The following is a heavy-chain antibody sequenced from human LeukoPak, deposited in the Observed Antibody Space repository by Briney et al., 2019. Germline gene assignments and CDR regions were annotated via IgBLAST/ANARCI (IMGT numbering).Heavy chain of an antibody. CDR2: IYYSGST. J-gene: IGHJ4*02. V-gene: IGHV4-39*07. CDR3: ASSTIISFDY. D-gene: IGHD2-2*01. Sequence: SETLSLTCTVSGGSISNSSYYWVWLRQSPGTGLEWIGTIYYSGSTYYNPSLKSRVTISVDTSKNQFSLKLSSVTAADTAVYYCASSTIISFDYWGQGTLVTVSS. CDR1: GGSISNSSYY.